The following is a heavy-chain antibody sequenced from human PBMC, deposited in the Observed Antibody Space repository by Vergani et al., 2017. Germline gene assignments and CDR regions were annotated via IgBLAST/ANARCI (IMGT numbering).Heavy chain of an antibody. Sequence: QVQLQESGPGLVKPSQTLSLTCTVSGGPITSDNYYWSWIRQPAGKGLEWIGRIYTSGITNYNPSLKSRVTISVDTSKNHFSLKLSSVTAADTALYYCARVNYYGSGYYYHXMDVWGKGTTVTVSS. D-gene: IGHD3-10*01. CDR1: GGPITSDNYY. V-gene: IGHV4-61*02. CDR3: ARVNYYGSGYYYHXMDV. J-gene: IGHJ6*03. CDR2: IYTSGIT.